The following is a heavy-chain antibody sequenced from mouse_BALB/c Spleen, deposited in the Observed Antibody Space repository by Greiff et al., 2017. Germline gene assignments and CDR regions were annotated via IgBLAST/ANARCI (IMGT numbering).Heavy chain of an antibody. Sequence: VQLQQSGPGLVAPSQSLSITCTVSGFSLTGYGVNWVRQPPGKGLEWLGMIWGDGSTDYNSALKSRLSISKDNSKSQVFLKMNSLQTDDTARYYCARDQGLLLYAMDYWGQGTSVTVSS. D-gene: IGHD2-3*01. CDR1: GFSLTGYG. CDR2: IWGDGST. V-gene: IGHV2-6-7*01. J-gene: IGHJ4*01. CDR3: ARDQGLLLYAMDY.